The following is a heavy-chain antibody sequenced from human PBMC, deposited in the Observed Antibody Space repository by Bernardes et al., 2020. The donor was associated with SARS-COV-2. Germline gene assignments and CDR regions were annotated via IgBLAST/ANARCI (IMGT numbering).Heavy chain of an antibody. CDR1: GYTFTSYG. J-gene: IGHJ6*02. CDR2: ISAYNGTT. CDR3: ARGSGSYLDYYYGMDV. D-gene: IGHD1-26*01. V-gene: IGHV1-18*01. Sequence: ASVQVSCKTSGYTFTSYGISWVRQAPGQGLEWMGWISAYNGTTNYAQKLQGRVTMTTDTSTSTAYMELRSLRSNDTAVYYCARGSGSYLDYYYGMDVWGQGTTVTGSS.